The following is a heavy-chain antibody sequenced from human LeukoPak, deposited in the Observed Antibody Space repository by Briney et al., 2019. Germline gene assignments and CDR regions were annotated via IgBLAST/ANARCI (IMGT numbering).Heavy chain of an antibody. Sequence: ASVKVSCKASGYTFTGYYMHWVRQAPGQGLEWMGCINPNSAGTNYAQKFQGRVTMTRDTSISTAYMELSRLRSDDTAVYYCARSESPMIPFGGVIVSRSYYFDYWGQGTLVTVSS. CDR2: INPNSAGT. CDR3: ARSESPMIPFGGVIVSRSYYFDY. D-gene: IGHD3-16*02. J-gene: IGHJ4*02. V-gene: IGHV1-2*02. CDR1: GYTFTGYY.